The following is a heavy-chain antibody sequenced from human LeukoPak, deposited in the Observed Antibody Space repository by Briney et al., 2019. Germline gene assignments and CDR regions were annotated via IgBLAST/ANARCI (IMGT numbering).Heavy chain of an antibody. CDR3: ARTDFWSGYHRGYFDY. V-gene: IGHV3-7*05. CDR2: IKQDGSEK. Sequence: GGSLRLSCAASGFAFSSYWMSWVRQAPGKGLEWVAKIKQDGSEKYYVGSVKGRFTISRDNAKNSLYLQMNSLRAEDTVVYYCARTDFWSGYHRGYFDYWGQGTLVTVSS. CDR1: GFAFSSYW. J-gene: IGHJ4*02. D-gene: IGHD3-3*01.